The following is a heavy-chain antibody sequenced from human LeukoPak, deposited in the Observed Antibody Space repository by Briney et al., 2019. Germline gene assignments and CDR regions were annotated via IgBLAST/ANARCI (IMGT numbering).Heavy chain of an antibody. Sequence: ASVKVSCKAFGYTFTSYDINWVRQATGQGLEWMGWMNPNSGNTNYAQKLQGRVTMTTDTSTSTAYMELRSLRSDDTAVYHCARDLFGRGSGSYYGYWGQGTLVTVSS. V-gene: IGHV1-18*01. J-gene: IGHJ4*02. D-gene: IGHD3-10*01. CDR2: MNPNSGNT. CDR1: GYTFTSYD. CDR3: ARDLFGRGSGSYYGY.